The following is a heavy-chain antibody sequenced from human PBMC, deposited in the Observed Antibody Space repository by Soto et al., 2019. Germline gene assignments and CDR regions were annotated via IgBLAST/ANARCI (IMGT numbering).Heavy chain of an antibody. CDR3: AHKGYGDYPLDS. V-gene: IGHV2-5*02. J-gene: IGHJ4*02. CDR1: GFSLSTSGVG. D-gene: IGHD4-17*01. Sequence: QITLKESGPTLVKPTQTLTLTCTFSGFSLSTSGVGVGWIRQPPGKALEWLAVIYWDDYKHYSPSLKSRLTTXKXXSKNQVVLTMTNMDPVDTATYYCAHKGYGDYPLDSWGQGTLLTVSS. CDR2: IYWDDYK.